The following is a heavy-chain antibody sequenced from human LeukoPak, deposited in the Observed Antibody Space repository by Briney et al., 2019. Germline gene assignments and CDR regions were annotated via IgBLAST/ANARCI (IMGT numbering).Heavy chain of an antibody. Sequence: PSETLSLTCTVSGDSIIGYYWSWIRQPPGKGLEWIGYIYYSGSTNYNPSLKSRVTITVDRSKNQFSLKLSSVTAADTAVYYCTRDQNYFDYWGQGTLVTVSS. V-gene: IGHV4-59*01. CDR2: IYYSGST. J-gene: IGHJ4*02. CDR1: GDSIIGYY. CDR3: TRDQNYFDY.